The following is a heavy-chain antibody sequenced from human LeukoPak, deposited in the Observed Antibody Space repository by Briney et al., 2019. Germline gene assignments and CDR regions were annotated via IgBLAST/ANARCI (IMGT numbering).Heavy chain of an antibody. J-gene: IGHJ4*02. CDR1: GYTFTSYG. Sequence: ASVKVSCKASGYTFTSYGISWVRQAPGQGLEWMGWISGYSGNTNYAQKLQGRVNMTTDTSTSTAYMDLRRLRSDDTAVYYCARDRHRRHYYDSSLHPPLDYWGQGTLVTVSS. CDR3: ARDRHRRHYYDSSLHPPLDY. V-gene: IGHV1-18*01. CDR2: ISGYSGNT. D-gene: IGHD3-22*01.